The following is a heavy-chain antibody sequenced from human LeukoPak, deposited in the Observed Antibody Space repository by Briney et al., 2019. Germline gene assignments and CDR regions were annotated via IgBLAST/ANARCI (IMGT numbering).Heavy chain of an antibody. V-gene: IGHV3-23*01. J-gene: IGHJ5*01. CDR2: ISPRGDIT. D-gene: IGHD5-12*01. Sequence: GGSLRLSCAASGFTFSSYGMSWVRQAPGKGLKWVSGISPRGDITYYTDSVKGRFTVSRDNFKNTVHLQVNSLRPEDTAVYFCAKDDAWIRFASWGQGILVTVSS. CDR1: GFTFSSYG. CDR3: AKDDAWIRFAS.